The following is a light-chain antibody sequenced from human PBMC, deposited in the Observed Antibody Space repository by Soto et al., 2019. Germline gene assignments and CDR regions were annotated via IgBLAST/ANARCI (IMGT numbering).Light chain of an antibody. CDR2: LNSDGSH. J-gene: IGLJ2*01. CDR3: QTWGSAIHVV. CDR1: SGHSTYT. Sequence: QSVLTQSPSASASLGASVKLSCTLSSGHSTYTIAWHQQQPEKGPRYLMSLNSDGSHTKGDGIPDRFSGSSSGAERYLTISSLQSEDEADYYCQTWGSAIHVVFDGGTKLTVL. V-gene: IGLV4-69*01.